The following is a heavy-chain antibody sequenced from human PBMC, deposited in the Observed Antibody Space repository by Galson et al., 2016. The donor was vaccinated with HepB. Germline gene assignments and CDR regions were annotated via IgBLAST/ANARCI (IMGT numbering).Heavy chain of an antibody. CDR1: GFNFSSYG. CDR2: ISYDGSKK. Sequence: SLRLSCAASGFNFSSYGMHWVRQAPGKGLEWVTVISYDGSKKYYADCVKGRFTTSRDDSKDTLFLQMNSLRAEDTAVYYCAKEGEANPLVPSYYYYYGMDVWGQGTTVLVSS. J-gene: IGHJ6*02. D-gene: IGHD3-16*01. V-gene: IGHV3-30*18. CDR3: AKEGEANPLVPSYYYYYGMDV.